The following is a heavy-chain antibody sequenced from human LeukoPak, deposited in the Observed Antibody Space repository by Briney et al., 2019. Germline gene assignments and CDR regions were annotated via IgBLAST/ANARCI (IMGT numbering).Heavy chain of an antibody. CDR3: AKDSGAPWDAFDI. CDR1: GFIFSDNY. Sequence: GGSLRLSCAASGFIFSDNYMSWIRQAPEKGLEWVSYISGTGTTIYYADSVKGRFTISRDNAKNSLYLRMNNLRAEDTAVYYCAKDSGAPWDAFDIWGQGTMVTVSS. J-gene: IGHJ3*02. CDR2: ISGTGTTI. V-gene: IGHV3-11*01. D-gene: IGHD4-17*01.